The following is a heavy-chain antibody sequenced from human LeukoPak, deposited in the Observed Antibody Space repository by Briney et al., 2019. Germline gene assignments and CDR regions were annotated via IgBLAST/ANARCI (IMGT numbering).Heavy chain of an antibody. J-gene: IGHJ4*02. CDR1: GGTFSSYA. Sequence: SVKVPCKASGGTFSSYAISWIRQAPGQGLEWMGGIIPIFGTANYAQKFQGRVTITTDESSSTAYMELSSLISEDTAVYYCARVTRGSSSALDYFDYWGQGTLVTVSS. V-gene: IGHV1-69*05. CDR2: IIPIFGTA. D-gene: IGHD6-6*01. CDR3: ARVTRGSSSALDYFDY.